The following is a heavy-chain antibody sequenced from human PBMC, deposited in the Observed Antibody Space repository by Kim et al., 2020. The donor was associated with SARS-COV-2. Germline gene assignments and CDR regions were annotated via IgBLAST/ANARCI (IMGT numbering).Heavy chain of an antibody. CDR1: GFTVSTNY. CDR3: ASRVRSGYYYGMDA. J-gene: IGHJ6*02. V-gene: IGHV3-66*01. D-gene: IGHD3-10*01. CDR2: ISGGGTS. Sequence: GGSLRLSCAVSGFTVSTNYMSWARQAPGKGLEWVSLISGGGTSYYTDSVKGRFTISRDSSKNMFYLQMNSLRAEDTAVYYCASRVRSGYYYGMDAWGQGTTVTVSS.